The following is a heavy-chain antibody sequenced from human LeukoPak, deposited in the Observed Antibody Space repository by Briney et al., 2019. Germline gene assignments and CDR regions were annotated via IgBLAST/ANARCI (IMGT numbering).Heavy chain of an antibody. CDR3: ARNALGSLAHD. Sequence: NTSETLSLTCTVSGGSISNSGYYWNWIRQHPGKGLEWIGYIYYSGRTYYNPSLKSRVTISVDTSKNQFSLKLKSVTAADTAVYYCARNALGSLAHDWGQGTLVTVSS. CDR2: IYYSGRT. V-gene: IGHV4-31*03. CDR1: GGSISNSGYY. D-gene: IGHD1-26*01. J-gene: IGHJ4*02.